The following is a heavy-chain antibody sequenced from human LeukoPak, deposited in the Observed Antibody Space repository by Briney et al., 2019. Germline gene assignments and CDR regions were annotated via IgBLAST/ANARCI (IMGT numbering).Heavy chain of an antibody. CDR3: ARLGGTRQRYNWFDP. CDR1: GFTFSSYS. J-gene: IGHJ5*02. Sequence: PGGSLRLSCAASGFTFSSYSMNWVRQAPGKGLEWVSSISSSSSYIYYADSVKGRFTISRDNAKNSLYLQMNSLRAEDTAVYYCARLGGTRQRYNWFDPWGQGTLVTVSS. CDR2: ISSSSSYI. V-gene: IGHV3-21*01. D-gene: IGHD2-2*01.